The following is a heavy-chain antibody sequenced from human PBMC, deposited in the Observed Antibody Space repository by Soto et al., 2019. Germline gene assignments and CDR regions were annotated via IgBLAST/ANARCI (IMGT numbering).Heavy chain of an antibody. CDR3: AKDVYVDRPRESLSYFYIMHV. Sequence: QVQLVQSGAEVKKPGSSVKVSCKASGGTFRRYIVSWVRQAPGQGLEWMGAFIHIFGESIYAQKFQGRVTITADESTSTAYMELSSRRSEDTALYYCAKDVYVDRPRESLSYFYIMHVWGHGTTVTGSS. CDR1: GGTFRRYI. J-gene: IGHJ6*02. D-gene: IGHD5-12*01. V-gene: IGHV1-69*01. CDR2: FIHIFGES.